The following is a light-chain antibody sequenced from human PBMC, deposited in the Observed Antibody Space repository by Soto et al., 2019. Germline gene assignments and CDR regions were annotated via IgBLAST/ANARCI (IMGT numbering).Light chain of an antibody. CDR2: DAS. CDR3: QQRSNWPPIP. V-gene: IGKV3-11*01. CDR1: QSVTNY. J-gene: IGKJ5*01. Sequence: EIVLRQSPATLSLSPGERATLTCRASQSVTNYIAWYQQRPGQAPRLLIYDASNRATGIPARFSGSGSGTDFTLTISSLEPEDFAVYYCQQRSNWPPIPFGQGTRLEIK.